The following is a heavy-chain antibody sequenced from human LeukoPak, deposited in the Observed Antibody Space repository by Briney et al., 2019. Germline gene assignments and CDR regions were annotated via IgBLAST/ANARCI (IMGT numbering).Heavy chain of an antibody. J-gene: IGHJ4*02. CDR2: IGYSGGTT. CDR3: AKGLGFLPQFDY. D-gene: IGHD6-19*01. Sequence: QTGGSLRLSCAASGFTFNTEAMTWVRQGPGKGLEWVSTIGYSGGTTYYEDSVQGRFTISRDNSKNTVYLQMNSLRAEDTALYYCAKGLGFLPQFDYWGQGTLVAVSS. CDR1: GFTFNTEA. V-gene: IGHV3-23*01.